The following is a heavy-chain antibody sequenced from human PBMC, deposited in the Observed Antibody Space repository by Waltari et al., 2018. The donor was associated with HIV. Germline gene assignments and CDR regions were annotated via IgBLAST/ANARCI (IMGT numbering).Heavy chain of an antibody. J-gene: IGHJ4*02. V-gene: IGHV3-30*18. D-gene: IGHD3-22*01. CDR1: GFIFPYYG. CDR3: AKARLGYLYDSLDS. Sequence: QVQLVESGGGVVQSGRSLRLSCAASGFIFPYYGIQWVRQAPGKGLQWVAAVSDDGRNKYYADSVKGRFTISRDDSKNTVLLQMNSLRREDTAVYYCAKARLGYLYDSLDSWGQGTLVTVSS. CDR2: VSDDGRNK.